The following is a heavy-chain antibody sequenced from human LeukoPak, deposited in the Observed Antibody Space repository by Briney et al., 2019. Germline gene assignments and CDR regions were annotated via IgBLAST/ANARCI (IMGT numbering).Heavy chain of an antibody. CDR2: INPNSGGT. CDR3: ARLTRRGWYDWGYYYYYMDV. Sequence: ASVKVSCKASGYTFTGYYMHWVRQAPRQGLEWMGWINPNSGGTNYAQKFQGRVTMTRNTSISTAYMELSSLRSEDTAVYYCARLTRRGWYDWGYYYYYMDVWGKGTTVTISS. D-gene: IGHD6-19*01. CDR1: GYTFTGYY. V-gene: IGHV1-2*02. J-gene: IGHJ6*03.